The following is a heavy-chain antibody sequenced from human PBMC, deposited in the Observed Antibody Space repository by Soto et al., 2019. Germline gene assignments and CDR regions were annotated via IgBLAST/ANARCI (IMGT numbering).Heavy chain of an antibody. CDR1: CGSFSGYY. D-gene: IGHD1-26*01. Sequence: SETLSLTCSVYCGSFSGYYLSWIRQPPGKGLELIGEINHSGSTNYNPSLKSRVTISVDTSKNQFSLKLSSVTAADTAVYYCASSPRAMGIEYWGQGTLVTVSS. V-gene: IGHV4-34*01. J-gene: IGHJ4*02. CDR3: ASSPRAMGIEY. CDR2: INHSGST.